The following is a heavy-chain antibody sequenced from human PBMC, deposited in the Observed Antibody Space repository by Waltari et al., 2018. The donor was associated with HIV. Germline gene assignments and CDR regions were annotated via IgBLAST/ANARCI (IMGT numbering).Heavy chain of an antibody. CDR2: MNSDGSTT. CDR1: GFTLSSYW. J-gene: IGHJ4*02. V-gene: IGHV3-74*01. D-gene: IGHD1-26*01. Sequence: EVRLVESGGGLVQPGGSLRLSCAASGFTLSSYWMHWVRQAPGTGLVCVSRMNSDGSTTSYADSGKGRVTISRDNAKNTLYLQMNSLRAEDTAVYYCAKGGANPIDFWGQGTLVTVSS. CDR3: AKGGANPIDF.